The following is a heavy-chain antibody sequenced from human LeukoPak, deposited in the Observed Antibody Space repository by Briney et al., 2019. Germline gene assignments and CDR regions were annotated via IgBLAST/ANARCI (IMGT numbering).Heavy chain of an antibody. CDR3: ARGAQHDYVWGSYRSFDY. Sequence: SVKVSCKASGGTFSSYAISWVRQAPGQGLEWMGGIIPIFGTANYAQKFQGRVTIAADESTSTAYMELSSLRSEDTAVYYCARGAQHDYVWGSYRSFDYWGQGTLVTVSS. CDR2: IIPIFGTA. D-gene: IGHD3-16*02. J-gene: IGHJ4*02. V-gene: IGHV1-69*13. CDR1: GGTFSSYA.